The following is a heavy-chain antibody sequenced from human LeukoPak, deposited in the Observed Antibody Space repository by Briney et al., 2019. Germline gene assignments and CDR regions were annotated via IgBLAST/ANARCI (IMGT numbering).Heavy chain of an antibody. CDR3: ARGHSGLRGLLRRSYYFDY. CDR1: GGSFSGYS. Sequence: SETLSLTCAVYGGSFSGYSWSWIRQPPGKGLEWIGEINHSGSTNYNPSLKSRVTISVDTSKNQFSLKLSSVTAADTAVYYCARGHSGLRGLLRRSYYFDYWGQGTLVTVSS. V-gene: IGHV4-34*01. J-gene: IGHJ4*02. CDR2: INHSGST. D-gene: IGHD4-17*01.